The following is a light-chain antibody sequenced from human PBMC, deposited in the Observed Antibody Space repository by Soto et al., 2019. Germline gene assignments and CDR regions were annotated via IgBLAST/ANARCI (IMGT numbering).Light chain of an antibody. CDR3: QHFGSSLFT. Sequence: EIVLTPSPATLSLSPGERASLSCRASQSVSSYLAWYQQKPGQAPRLLIYDASNRATGIPARFSGSGSGTDFTLTISSLEPEDFAVYYCQHFGSSLFTFGPGTKVDIK. J-gene: IGKJ3*01. CDR1: QSVSSY. V-gene: IGKV3-11*01. CDR2: DAS.